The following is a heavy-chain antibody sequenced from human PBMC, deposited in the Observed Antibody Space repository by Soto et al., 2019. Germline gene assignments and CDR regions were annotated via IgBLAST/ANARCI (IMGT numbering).Heavy chain of an antibody. CDR3: AREVRSYYESSGSYYFDY. D-gene: IGHD3-22*01. CDR1: GGSISSYY. Sequence: SETLSLTCTVSGGSISSYYWSWIRQPPGKGLEWIGYIYYSGSTNYNPSLKSRVTMSVDTSKKQFSLKLSSVTAADTAVYYCAREVRSYYESSGSYYFDYWGQGTLVTVS. V-gene: IGHV4-59*01. CDR2: IYYSGST. J-gene: IGHJ4*02.